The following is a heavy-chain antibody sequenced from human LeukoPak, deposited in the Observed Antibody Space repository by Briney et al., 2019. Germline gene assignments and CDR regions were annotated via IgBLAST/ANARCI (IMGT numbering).Heavy chain of an antibody. CDR3: AREFTSRSFDP. CDR1: EFTFSSYW. V-gene: IGHV3-74*01. CDR2: IYNDGSTT. J-gene: IGHJ5*02. Sequence: AGGSLRLSCAASEFTFSSYWMHWVRQAPGKGLVWVSRIYNDGSTTSYADSVKGRFTISRDNAKNTLYLQMNSLRAEDTAVYYCAREFTSRSFDPWGQGTLVTVSS. D-gene: IGHD2-2*01.